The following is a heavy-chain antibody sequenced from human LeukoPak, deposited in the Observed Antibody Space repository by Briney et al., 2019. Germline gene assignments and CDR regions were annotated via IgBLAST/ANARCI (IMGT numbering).Heavy chain of an antibody. J-gene: IGHJ3*02. D-gene: IGHD3-22*01. V-gene: IGHV4-59*01. CDR3: ARASYYYDSSGYKVADAFDI. CDR2: IYYSGST. Sequence: PSETLSLTCTVSGGSISSYYWSWIRQPPGKGLEWIGYIYYSGSTNYNPSLKSRVTISVDTSKNQFSLKLSSVTAADTAVYYCARASYYYDSSGYKVADAFDIWGQGTMVTVSS. CDR1: GGSISSYY.